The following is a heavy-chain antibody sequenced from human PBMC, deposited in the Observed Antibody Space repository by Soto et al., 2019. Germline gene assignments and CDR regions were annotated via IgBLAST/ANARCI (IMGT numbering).Heavy chain of an antibody. CDR3: ARRGSSPYYYYGMDV. D-gene: IGHD6-6*01. V-gene: IGHV5-10-1*01. J-gene: IGHJ6*02. CDR1: GYSFTSYW. CDR2: IDPSDSYT. Sequence: LKISCKGSGYSFTSYWISWVRQMPGKGLEWMGRIDPSDSYTNYSPSFQGHVTISADKSISTAYLQWSSLKASDTAMYYCARRGSSPYYYYGMDVWGQGTTVTVSS.